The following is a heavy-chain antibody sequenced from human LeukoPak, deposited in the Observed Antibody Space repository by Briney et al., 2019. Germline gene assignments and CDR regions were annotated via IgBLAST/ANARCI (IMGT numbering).Heavy chain of an antibody. D-gene: IGHD3-9*01. CDR3: ARREGELRYFDWLTPRD. J-gene: IGHJ4*02. Sequence: SETLSLTCTVSGGSISSYYWSWIRQPPGKGLEWIGYIYYSGSTNYNPSLKSRVTISVDTSKNQFSLKLYSVTAADTAVYYCARREGELRYFDWLTPRDWGQGTLVTVSS. CDR2: IYYSGST. V-gene: IGHV4-59*12. CDR1: GGSISSYY.